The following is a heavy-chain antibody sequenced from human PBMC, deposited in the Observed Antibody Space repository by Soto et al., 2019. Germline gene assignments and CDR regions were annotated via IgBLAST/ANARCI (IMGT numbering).Heavy chain of an antibody. J-gene: IGHJ4*02. CDR1: GFTFSSYA. V-gene: IGHV3-64D*06. CDR3: VKDLVDTAMVRPFLNC. CDR2: ISSNGGST. Sequence: GGSLRLSCSASGFTFSSYAMHWVRQAPGEGLEYVSAISSNGGSTYYADSVKGRFTISRDNSKNTLYLQMSSLRAEDTAVYYCVKDLVDTAMVRPFLNCWGQGTLVTVSS. D-gene: IGHD5-18*01.